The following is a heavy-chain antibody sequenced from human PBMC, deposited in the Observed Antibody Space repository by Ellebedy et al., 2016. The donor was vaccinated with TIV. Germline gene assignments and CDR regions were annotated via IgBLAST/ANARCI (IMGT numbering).Heavy chain of an antibody. D-gene: IGHD1-26*01. CDR3: AKDSVGATGGWFDP. V-gene: IGHV3-9*01. Sequence: GGSLRLSXAASGFTFDDYAMHWVRQAPGKGLEWVSGISWNSGSIGYADSVKGRFTISRDNAKNSLYLQMNSLRAEDTALYYCAKDSVGATGGWFDPWGQGTLVTVSS. CDR2: ISWNSGSI. CDR1: GFTFDDYA. J-gene: IGHJ5*02.